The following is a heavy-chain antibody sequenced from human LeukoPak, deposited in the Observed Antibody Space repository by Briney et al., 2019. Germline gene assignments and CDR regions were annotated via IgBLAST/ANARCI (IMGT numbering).Heavy chain of an antibody. J-gene: IGHJ4*02. V-gene: IGHV4-59*01. CDR2: IHYSGST. D-gene: IGHD6-13*01. CDR1: GGSISSYY. Sequence: SETLSLTCTVPGGSISSYYWSWIRQPPGKGLEWIGYIHYSGSTNYNPSLKSRVTISVDTSKNQFYLKLSSVTAADTAVYYCARIFRAAAVDYWGQGTLVTVSS. CDR3: ARIFRAAAVDY.